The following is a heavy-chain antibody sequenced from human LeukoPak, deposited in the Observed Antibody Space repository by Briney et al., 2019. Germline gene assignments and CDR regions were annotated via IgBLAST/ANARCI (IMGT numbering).Heavy chain of an antibody. CDR1: GFALSTAGVG. V-gene: IGHV2-5*01. D-gene: IGHD4-23*01. Sequence: SGPTLVNPTQTLTLTCTFSGFALSTAGVGVGWFRQPPGKALEWLAVTYWNGDRRYSPSLNSRLTITKDTSKNQVVLTMSYMDPVDTATYYCAHRPRNYDYGGKGFDFWGQGTLVTVSS. CDR3: AHRPRNYDYGGKGFDF. J-gene: IGHJ4*02. CDR2: TYWNGDR.